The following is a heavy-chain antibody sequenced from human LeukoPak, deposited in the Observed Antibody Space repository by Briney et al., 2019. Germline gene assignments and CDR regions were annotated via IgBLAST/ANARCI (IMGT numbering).Heavy chain of an antibody. Sequence: SETLSLTCTVSGGSVTGIDYSWGWVRQPPGKGLEWIGSIYHSGSTYYNPSLKSRTIISIDKSKNQFSVKLRSVTAADTAVYYCARMSVTQSIDYWGQGTLVTVSS. V-gene: IGHV4-39*01. D-gene: IGHD4-17*01. J-gene: IGHJ4*02. CDR3: ARMSVTQSIDY. CDR1: GGSVTGIDYS. CDR2: IYHSGST.